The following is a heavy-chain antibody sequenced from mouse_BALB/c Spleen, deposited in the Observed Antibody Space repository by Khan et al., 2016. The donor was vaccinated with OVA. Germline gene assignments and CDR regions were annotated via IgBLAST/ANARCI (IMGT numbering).Heavy chain of an antibody. V-gene: IGHV3-8*02. CDR2: MIYTGYT. J-gene: IGHJ3*01. D-gene: IGHD2-14*01. Sequence: EVQLQESGPSLVKPSQTLSLTCSVTGDSISSGYWSWIRKFPGNKLEYMGYMIYTGYTDYNPSLKSRLAINRHTSKHPSYLQLNSVTTEDTATYYGARSTYRYAFAYWGQGTLVTVSA. CDR1: GDSISSGY. CDR3: ARSTYRYAFAY.